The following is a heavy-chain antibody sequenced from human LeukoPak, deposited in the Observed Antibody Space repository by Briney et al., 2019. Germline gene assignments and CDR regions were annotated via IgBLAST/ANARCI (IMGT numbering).Heavy chain of an antibody. CDR1: GYSFTSYW. J-gene: IGHJ4*02. Sequence: GESLKISCKGSGYSFTSYWIGWVRQMPGKGLEWMGIIYPGDSDTRYSPSFQGQVTISADKSISTAYLQWSSLKASDTAMYYCARLSPGGYDFWSGRPYFDYWGQGTLVTVSS. D-gene: IGHD3-3*01. CDR3: ARLSPGGYDFWSGRPYFDY. CDR2: IYPGDSDT. V-gene: IGHV5-51*01.